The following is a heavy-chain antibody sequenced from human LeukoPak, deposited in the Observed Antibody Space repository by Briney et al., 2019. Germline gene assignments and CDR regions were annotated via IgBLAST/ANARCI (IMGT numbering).Heavy chain of an antibody. D-gene: IGHD7-27*01. CDR3: ARGGAGATLYYYYMDV. J-gene: IGHJ6*03. CDR1: GFTFSSYS. Sequence: PGGSLRLSCAASGFTFSSYSMNWVRQAPGKGLEWVSSISSSSSYIYYADSAKGRFTISRDNAKNSLYLQMNSLRAEDTAVYYCARGGAGATLYYYYMDVWGKGTTVTVSS. CDR2: ISSSSSYI. V-gene: IGHV3-21*01.